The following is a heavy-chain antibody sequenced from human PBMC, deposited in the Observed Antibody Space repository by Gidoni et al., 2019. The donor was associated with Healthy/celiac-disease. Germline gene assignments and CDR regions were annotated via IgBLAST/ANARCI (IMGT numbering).Heavy chain of an antibody. CDR3: ARDGYSSSWYYYYGMDV. J-gene: IGHJ6*02. Sequence: QVQLVQSGAEVKKPGASVKVSCKASGGTFSSYAISWVRQAPGQGLEWRGGIIPIFGTANYAQKFQGRVTITADESTSTAYMELSSLRSEDTAVYYCARDGYSSSWYYYYGMDVWGQGTTVTVSS. D-gene: IGHD6-13*01. V-gene: IGHV1-69*01. CDR2: IIPIFGTA. CDR1: GGTFSSYA.